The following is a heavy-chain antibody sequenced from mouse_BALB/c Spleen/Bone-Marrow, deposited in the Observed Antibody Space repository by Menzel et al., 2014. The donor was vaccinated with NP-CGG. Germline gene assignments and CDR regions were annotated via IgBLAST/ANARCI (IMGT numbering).Heavy chain of an antibody. CDR2: IWGDGIT. CDR3: AREGNYFDY. CDR1: GFSLTVYG. J-gene: IGHJ2*01. V-gene: IGHV2-6-7*01. Sequence: VQLQQSRPGLVAPSQSLSITCTVSGFSLTVYGVNWVRQPSGKGLEWLGMIWGDGITDYNSALKSRLSISKDDSKSQVFLKMNSLQTDDTARYYCAREGNYFDYWGQGTTLTVSS.